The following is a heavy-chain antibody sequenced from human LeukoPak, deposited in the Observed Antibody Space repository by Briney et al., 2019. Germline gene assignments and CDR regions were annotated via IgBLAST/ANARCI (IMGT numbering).Heavy chain of an antibody. J-gene: IGHJ5*02. CDR2: ISAYNGNT. D-gene: IGHD2-2*02. Sequence: ASVKVSCKASGGTFSSYAISWVRQAPGQGLEWMGWISAYNGNTNYAQKLQGRVTMTTDTSKSTAYMELRSLRSDDTAVYYCARVEGDIVVVPAAISSWGQGTLVTVSS. CDR1: GGTFSSYA. CDR3: ARVEGDIVVVPAAISS. V-gene: IGHV1-18*01.